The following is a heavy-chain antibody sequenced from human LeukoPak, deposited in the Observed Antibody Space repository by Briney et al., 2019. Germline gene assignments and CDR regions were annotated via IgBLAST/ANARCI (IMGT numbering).Heavy chain of an antibody. CDR2: ISWNSGSI. D-gene: IGHD2-15*01. CDR1: GFTFDDYA. V-gene: IGHV3-9*01. CDR3: AKDIGARGGVAFDY. J-gene: IGHJ4*02. Sequence: GRSLRLSCAASGFTFDDYAMHWVRQAPGKGLEWVSGISWNSGSIGYADSVKGRSTISRDNAKNSLYLQMNSLRAEDTALYYCAKDIGARGGVAFDYWGQGTLVTVSS.